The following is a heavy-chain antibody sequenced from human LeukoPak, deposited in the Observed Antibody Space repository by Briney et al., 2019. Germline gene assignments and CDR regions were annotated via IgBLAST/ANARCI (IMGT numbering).Heavy chain of an antibody. Sequence: GGSLRLSCAASGFTFSTYSMRWVRQAPGKVREWVSGINFFGTSTYYADSVQGRFTISRENSRNTAHLQMNSLRAEDTALYYCATSYYYNAGGPFYFDFWGQGALVTVSS. D-gene: IGHD3-10*01. V-gene: IGHV3-23*01. CDR3: ATSYYYNAGGPFYFDF. CDR1: GFTFSTYS. J-gene: IGHJ4*02. CDR2: INFFGTST.